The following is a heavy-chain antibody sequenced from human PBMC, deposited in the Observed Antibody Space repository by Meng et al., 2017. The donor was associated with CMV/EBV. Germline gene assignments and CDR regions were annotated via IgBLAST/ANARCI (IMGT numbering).Heavy chain of an antibody. D-gene: IGHD1-26*01. Sequence: VQLVGSGGVLVQTGGYLILSVAASGFSFINYWMHWVRQIPGRGLVWVSRIDTDGSITNYADSVKGRFTIFRDNTKNTLYLQMNSLRAEDTAIYYCARDLSGARDYWGQGTLVTVSS. CDR2: IDTDGSIT. CDR1: GFSFINYW. V-gene: IGHV3-74*01. J-gene: IGHJ4*02. CDR3: ARDLSGARDY.